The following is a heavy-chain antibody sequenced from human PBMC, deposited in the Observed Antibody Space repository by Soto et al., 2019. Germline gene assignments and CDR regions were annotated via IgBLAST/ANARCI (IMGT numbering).Heavy chain of an antibody. CDR1: GFTFGDYA. CDR3: TRDIVEQLVSLDY. V-gene: IGHV3-49*04. J-gene: IGHJ4*02. D-gene: IGHD6-6*01. Sequence: PGGSLRLSCTASGFTFGDYAMSWVRQAPGKGLEWVGFIRSKVYGGTTEYAASVKGRFTISRDDSKSIAYLQMNSLKTEDTAVYYCTRDIVEQLVSLDYWGQGPPVTVAS. CDR2: IRSKVYGGTT.